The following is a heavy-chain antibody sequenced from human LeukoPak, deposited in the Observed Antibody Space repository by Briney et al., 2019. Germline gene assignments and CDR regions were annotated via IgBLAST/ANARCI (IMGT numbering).Heavy chain of an antibody. CDR2: INPSGGST. Sequence: ASVKVSCKASGYTFTSYYMHWVRQAPGQGLEWMGIINPSGGSTSYAQKFQGRVTMTRDMSTSTAYMELSSLRSEDTALYYCARVTHTELSTWFDPWGQGTLVTVSS. CDR3: ARVTHTELSTWFDP. CDR1: GYTFTSYY. D-gene: IGHD1-7*01. J-gene: IGHJ5*02. V-gene: IGHV1-46*01.